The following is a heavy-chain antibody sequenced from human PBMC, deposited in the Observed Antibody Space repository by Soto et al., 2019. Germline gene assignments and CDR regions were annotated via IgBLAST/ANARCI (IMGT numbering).Heavy chain of an antibody. V-gene: IGHV3-23*01. CDR1: GFTFSSYA. Sequence: GGSLRLSCAASGFTFSSYAMSWVRQAPGKGLEWVSGTSGSGGSTYYADPVKGRFTISRDNSKNTVYLQMNSLRAEDTAVYYCACDIVVVVAAALGGFDIWGQGTVVTVSS. CDR3: ACDIVVVVAAALGGFDI. J-gene: IGHJ3*02. CDR2: TSGSGGST. D-gene: IGHD2-15*01.